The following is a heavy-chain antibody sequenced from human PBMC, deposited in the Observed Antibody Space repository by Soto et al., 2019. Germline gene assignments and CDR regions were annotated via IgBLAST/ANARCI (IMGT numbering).Heavy chain of an antibody. CDR3: ARLFQLLSISESTYPFDF. CDR1: GYTFTTYW. V-gene: IGHV5-51*01. J-gene: IGHJ4*02. CDR2: IYPGDSDT. D-gene: IGHD3-3*01. Sequence: GESLKISCEGSGYTFTTYWIAWVRQMPGKGLEWMGIIYPGDSDTKYSPSFQGQVTMSADKSTNTAYLQWSSLKTSDTAMYYCARLFQLLSISESTYPFDFWGKGTPVTAS.